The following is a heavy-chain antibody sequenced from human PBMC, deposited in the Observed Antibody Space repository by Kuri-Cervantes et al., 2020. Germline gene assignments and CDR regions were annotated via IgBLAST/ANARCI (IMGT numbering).Heavy chain of an antibody. CDR1: GFTFSSYG. Sequence: GSLRLSCAASGFTFSSYGMHWVRQAPGKGLEWVAVISYDGSNKYYADSVKGRYTISRDNSKNTLYLQMNSLRAEDTAVYYCARHSSTRARGGRIDYWGQGTLVTVSS. CDR3: ARHSSTRARGGRIDY. V-gene: IGHV3-30*03. J-gene: IGHJ4*02. CDR2: ISYDGSNK. D-gene: IGHD2-2*01.